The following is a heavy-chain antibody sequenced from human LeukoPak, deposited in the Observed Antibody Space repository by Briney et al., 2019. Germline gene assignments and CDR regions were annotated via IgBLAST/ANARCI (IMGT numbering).Heavy chain of an antibody. Sequence: SETLSLTCDVSGFYISNGYFWAWIRQSPGKGLEWIGSIYHSGMTYYNPSLKSQISIEVDTSKNQFSLKMRAATAADTAVYFCARAGPVKWNYYYMDVWGKGTTVTVSS. CDR1: GFYISNGYF. CDR3: ARAGPVKWNYYYMDV. D-gene: IGHD1-26*01. CDR2: IYHSGMT. V-gene: IGHV4-38-2*01. J-gene: IGHJ6*03.